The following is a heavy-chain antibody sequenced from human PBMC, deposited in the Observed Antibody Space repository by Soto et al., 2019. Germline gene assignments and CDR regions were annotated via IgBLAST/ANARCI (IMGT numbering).Heavy chain of an antibody. CDR2: VITLFGTA. CDR1: GGTFSSHS. D-gene: IGHD4-17*01. J-gene: IGHJ4*02. CDR3: AREVGYGDFSAALLD. Sequence: VQLMQSGAKVKKPGSSVKVSYKASGGTFSSHSINWVRQAPGQGLEWMGGVITLFGTANYAQNFQGRVTITADQSTSTAYMELNSLRSDDTAVYYCAREVGYGDFSAALLDWGQGTLVTVSS. V-gene: IGHV1-69*01.